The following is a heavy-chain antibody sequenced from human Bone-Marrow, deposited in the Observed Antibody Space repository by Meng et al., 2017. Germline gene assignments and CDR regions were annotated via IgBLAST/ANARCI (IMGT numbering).Heavy chain of an antibody. Sequence: GESLKISCAASGFTFDDYAMHWVRQAPGKGLEWVSLISWDGGSTYYADSVKGRFTISRDNSKNYLYLQMNSLRAEDTALYYCAKDMSWRIQIDYYYYGMDVWGQGTTVTVSS. J-gene: IGHJ6*02. V-gene: IGHV3-43D*03. D-gene: IGHD5-18*01. CDR1: GFTFDDYA. CDR2: ISWDGGST. CDR3: AKDMSWRIQIDYYYYGMDV.